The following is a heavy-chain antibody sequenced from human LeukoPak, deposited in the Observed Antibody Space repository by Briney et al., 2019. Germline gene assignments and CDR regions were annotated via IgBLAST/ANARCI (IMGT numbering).Heavy chain of an antibody. CDR1: GFAFSTYS. D-gene: IGHD1-14*01. J-gene: IGHJ4*02. CDR2: ISSDGSNE. CDR3: AGDPNRSYFDH. V-gene: IGHV3-30*01. Sequence: GGSLRLSCAASGFAFSTYSMHWVRQAPGKGLEWLALISSDGSNENFADSVKGRFTISRDNSKNTLYLQMNSLRSEDTAIYYCAGDPNRSYFDHWGQGILVTVSS.